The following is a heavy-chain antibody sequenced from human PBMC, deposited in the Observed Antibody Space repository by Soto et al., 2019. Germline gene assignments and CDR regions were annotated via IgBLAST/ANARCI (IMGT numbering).Heavy chain of an antibody. CDR3: AKGNRGSSWYTPQSLYDY. D-gene: IGHD6-13*01. V-gene: IGHV3-23*01. Sequence: GGSLRLSCAASGFTFSSYAMSWVRQAPGKGLDWVSSISDSGGRTYYADSVKGRFTVSRDNSKTTLYLQMSSLRVEDTAVYYCAKGNRGSSWYTPQSLYDYWGQGTLVTVSS. CDR2: ISDSGGRT. CDR1: GFTFSSYA. J-gene: IGHJ4*02.